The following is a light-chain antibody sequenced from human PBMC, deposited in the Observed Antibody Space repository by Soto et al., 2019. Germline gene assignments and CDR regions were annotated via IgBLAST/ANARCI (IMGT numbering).Light chain of an antibody. CDR3: CSYTSATTLV. CDR2: AVS. V-gene: IGLV2-14*03. Sequence: QSALTQPASVSGSPGRSITISCTGTSSDIGGYNYVSWYQQHPGKDPKLMIFAVSNRPSGVSNRFSGSKSGNTASLTISGLQAEDESDYYCCSYTSATTLVFGGGTKVTVL. CDR1: SSDIGGYNY. J-gene: IGLJ2*01.